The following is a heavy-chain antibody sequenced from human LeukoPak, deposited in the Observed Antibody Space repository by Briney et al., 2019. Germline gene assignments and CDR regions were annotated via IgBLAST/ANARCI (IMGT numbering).Heavy chain of an antibody. CDR2: IYYSGST. CDR3: ARRYYDIPCWFAP. J-gene: IGHJ5*02. Sequence: SETLSLTCTVSGGSISSSSYYWGWIRQPPGKGLEWIGSIYYSGSTYYNPSLKSRVTISVDTSKNQFSLKLSSVTAADTAVYYCARRYYDIPCWFAPWGQGTPVTVSS. CDR1: GGSISSSSYY. V-gene: IGHV4-39*01. D-gene: IGHD3-9*01.